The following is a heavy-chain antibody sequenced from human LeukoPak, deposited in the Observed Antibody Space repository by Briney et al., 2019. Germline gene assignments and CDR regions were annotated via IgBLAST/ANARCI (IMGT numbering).Heavy chain of an antibody. D-gene: IGHD2-21*02. J-gene: IGHJ6*02. CDR2: ISSSGSTI. Sequence: GGSLRPSCAASGFTFSDYYMSWIRQAPGKGLEWVSYISSSGSTIYYADSVKGRFTTSRDNAKYSLYLQMNSLRAEDTAVYYCAREIGGDPVYYYGMDVWGQGTTVTVSS. CDR3: AREIGGDPVYYYGMDV. V-gene: IGHV3-11*01. CDR1: GFTFSDYY.